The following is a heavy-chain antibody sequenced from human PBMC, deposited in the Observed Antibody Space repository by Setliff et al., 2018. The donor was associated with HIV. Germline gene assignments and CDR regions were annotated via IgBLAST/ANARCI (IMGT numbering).Heavy chain of an antibody. Sequence: PGGSLRLSCAASGFTFNTYWMHWVRQAPGKGLVWVSHSNSDGSSTTYADSVKGRFTISRDNAKNTLYLQMNSLRAEDTAVYHCARSPQGGYFDYWGQGTLVTVSS. CDR2: SNSDGSST. CDR3: ARSPQGGYFDY. J-gene: IGHJ4*03. CDR1: GFTFNTYW. V-gene: IGHV3-74*01.